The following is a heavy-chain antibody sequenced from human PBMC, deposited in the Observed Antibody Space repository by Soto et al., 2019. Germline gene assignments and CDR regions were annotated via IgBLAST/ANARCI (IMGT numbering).Heavy chain of an antibody. CDR1: GGSISSSNW. D-gene: IGHD1-7*01. CDR3: ARGGSYNWNYEFDP. J-gene: IGHJ5*02. Sequence: SETLSLTCAVSGGSISSSNWCSWVRQPPGKGLEWIGEIYHSGSTNYNPSLKSRVTISVDKSKNQFSLKLSSVTAADTAVYYCARGGSYNWNYEFDPWGQGTLVTVS. CDR2: IYHSGST. V-gene: IGHV4-4*02.